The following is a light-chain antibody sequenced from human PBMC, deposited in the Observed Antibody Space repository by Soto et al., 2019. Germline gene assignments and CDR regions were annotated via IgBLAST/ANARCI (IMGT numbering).Light chain of an antibody. J-gene: IGKJ2*01. CDR3: QQYGGSPYT. CDR2: GAS. V-gene: IGKV3-20*01. Sequence: EIVLTQSPGTLSLSPGERATLSCRASQSVRSNYLAWYQQKPGQAPRLLIYGASSRATAIPDRFSGTGSGTDFTLTISRLAPEDFAVYYCQQYGGSPYTFGQGTKLEIK. CDR1: QSVRSNY.